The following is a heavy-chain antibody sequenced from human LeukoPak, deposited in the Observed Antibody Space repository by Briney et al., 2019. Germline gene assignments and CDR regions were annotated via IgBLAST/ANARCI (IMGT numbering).Heavy chain of an antibody. J-gene: IGHJ4*02. D-gene: IGHD1-26*01. CDR2: ISSSSSYI. Sequence: GGPLRLSCAASGFTFSSYSMNWVRQAPGKGLEWVSSISSSSSYIYYADSVKGRFTISRDNAKNSLYLQMNSLRAEDTAVYYCVPASVGATDYWGQGNPGHRLL. V-gene: IGHV3-21*01. CDR1: GFTFSSYS. CDR3: VPASVGATDY.